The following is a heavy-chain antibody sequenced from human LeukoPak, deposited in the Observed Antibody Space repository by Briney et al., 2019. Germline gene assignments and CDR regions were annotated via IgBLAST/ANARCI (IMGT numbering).Heavy chain of an antibody. CDR3: ARGENVAYDILTGYYRMGAFDI. Sequence: GGSLRLSCAASGFTFSSYEMNWVRQAPGKGLEWVSYISSSGSTIYYADSVKGRFTISRDNAKNSLYLQMNSLRAEDTAVYYCARGENVAYDILTGYYRMGAFDIWGQGTMVTVSS. V-gene: IGHV3-48*03. CDR1: GFTFSSYE. J-gene: IGHJ3*02. D-gene: IGHD3-9*01. CDR2: ISSSGSTI.